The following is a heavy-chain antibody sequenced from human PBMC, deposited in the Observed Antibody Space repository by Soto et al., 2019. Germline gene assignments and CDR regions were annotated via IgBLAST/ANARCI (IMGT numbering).Heavy chain of an antibody. CDR2: ISGSGVST. CDR1: RFTFSNYA. CDR3: AKGIGDCGYHYGMDV. Sequence: GSLRLSCADSRFTFSNYAMSWVRPAPGKGLEWVSVISGSGVSTYYGDSVKGRFTISRDNSKNTLYLQMNSLRAEDTAVYYCAKGIGDCGYHYGMDVWGQGTTVTVSS. J-gene: IGHJ6*02. V-gene: IGHV3-23*01. D-gene: IGHD2-21*01.